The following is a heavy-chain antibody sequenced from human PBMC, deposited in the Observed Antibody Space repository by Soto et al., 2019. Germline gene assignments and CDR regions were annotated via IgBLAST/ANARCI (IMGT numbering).Heavy chain of an antibody. V-gene: IGHV4-59*08. CDR1: GGSISSYY. CDR3: AIHVPYCSDTSHCAYGMDV. J-gene: IGHJ6*02. D-gene: IGHD2-2*01. CDR2: IYYSGST. Sequence: QVQLQESGPGLVKPSETLSLTCTVSGGSISSYYWSWIRQPPGKGLEWIGYIYYSGSTNYNPSLKSRVTISVDTSKNQFYLKLSSVTAADTAVYYCAIHVPYCSDTSHCAYGMDVWGQGTTVTVSS.